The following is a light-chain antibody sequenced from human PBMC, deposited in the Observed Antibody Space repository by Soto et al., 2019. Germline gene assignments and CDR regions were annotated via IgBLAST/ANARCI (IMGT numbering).Light chain of an antibody. CDR3: QHYGSTPWT. Sequence: EIVLTQSPCTLSLSPGEGGTLSCRASQSVCSRCLAWYQQKPGQAPRLLIFGASSRATGIPDTFSGSGSGTDFTLTISRLEPEDSAVYYCQHYGSTPWTFGQGTKVEI. V-gene: IGKV3-20*01. CDR2: GAS. J-gene: IGKJ1*01. CDR1: QSVCSRC.